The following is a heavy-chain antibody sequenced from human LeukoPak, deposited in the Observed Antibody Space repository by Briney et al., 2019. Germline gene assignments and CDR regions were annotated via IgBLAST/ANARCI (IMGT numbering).Heavy chain of an antibody. CDR1: GGSINSYY. V-gene: IGHV4-59*01. D-gene: IGHD2-15*01. CDR3: ARGRGGGGSSNNWFDP. CDR2: IYYSGST. J-gene: IGHJ5*02. Sequence: SETLSLTCTVSGGSINSYYWSWIRQPPGKGLEWSGYIYYSGSTDYNPSLKSRVTISVDTSKNQFSLKLSSVTAADTAVYYCARGRGGGGSSNNWFDPWGQGTLVTVSS.